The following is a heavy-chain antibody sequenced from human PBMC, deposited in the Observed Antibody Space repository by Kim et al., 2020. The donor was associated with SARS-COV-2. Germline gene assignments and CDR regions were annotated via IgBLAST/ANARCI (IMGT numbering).Heavy chain of an antibody. V-gene: IGHV1-3*01. CDR1: GYTFTTYA. J-gene: IGHJ6*02. CDR2: INPTRGNT. D-gene: IGHD2-21*01. Sequence: ASVKVSCKASGYTFTTYAMQWVHQAPGQGLEWMGWINPTRGNTKYSDTFQGRVTITRDTSARTAYMELNSLRPEDTAVYYCARSVAIMPPGMDVWGQGTTVTVSS. CDR3: ARSVAIMPPGMDV.